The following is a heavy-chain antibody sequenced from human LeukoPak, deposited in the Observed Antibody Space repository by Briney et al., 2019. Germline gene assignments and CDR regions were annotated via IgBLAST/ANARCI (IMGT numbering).Heavy chain of an antibody. Sequence: GASLQISCKGSGYSFTSYWIGWVRQMPGKGLEWMGIIYPGDSDTRYSPSFQGQVTISADKSISTAYLQWSSLKASDTAMYYCARHRYYYDSSGLGGDYWGQGTLVTVSS. CDR1: GYSFTSYW. J-gene: IGHJ4*02. D-gene: IGHD3-22*01. CDR2: IYPGDSDT. CDR3: ARHRYYYDSSGLGGDY. V-gene: IGHV5-51*01.